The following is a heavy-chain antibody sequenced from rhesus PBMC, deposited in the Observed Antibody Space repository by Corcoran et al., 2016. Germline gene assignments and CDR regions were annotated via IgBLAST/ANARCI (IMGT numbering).Heavy chain of an antibody. CDR3: ARDYIVVLFTEMSRFDV. V-gene: IGHV4-173*01. Sequence: QLQLQESGPGLVKPSETLSLTCAVSGGSISSNYWSWIRQPPGKGLEWIGRISGSAGSTDANPSLKCRVHISTATAKNQFSLKLGSVTAADTAVYYCARDYIVVLFTEMSRFDVWGPGVLVTVSS. CDR2: ISGSAGST. J-gene: IGHJ5-1*01. D-gene: IGHD2-27*01. CDR1: GGSISSNY.